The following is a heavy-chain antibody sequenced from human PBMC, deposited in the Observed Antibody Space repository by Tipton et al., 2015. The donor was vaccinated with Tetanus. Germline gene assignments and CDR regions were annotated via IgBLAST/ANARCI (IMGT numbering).Heavy chain of an antibody. Sequence: GLVKPSETLSLTCTVSGGSVRSGDYSWNWIRQPPGKGLESIGYIYYSGSTYYNPSLKSRVTISVDTSKNQISLKLSSVTAADTAVYYCARRSYCSSSRCFDAFDLWGQGTMVTVSS. V-gene: IGHV4-30-4*02. CDR2: IYYSGST. CDR1: GGSVRSGDYS. J-gene: IGHJ3*01. CDR3: ARRSYCSSSRCFDAFDL. D-gene: IGHD2-2*01.